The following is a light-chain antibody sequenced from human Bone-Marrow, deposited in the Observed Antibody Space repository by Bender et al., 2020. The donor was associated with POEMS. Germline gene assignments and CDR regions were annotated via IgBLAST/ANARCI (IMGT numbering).Light chain of an antibody. CDR3: CSYADNSVWV. CDR1: SSDVGVSNY. V-gene: IGLV2-14*01. J-gene: IGLJ3*02. Sequence: HSALTQPASVSGSPGQSITISCTGTSSDVGVSNYVSWYQQHPGKAPKLMIYDVTNRPSGVSDRFSGSKSGNTASLTISGLQADDEADFYCCSYADNSVWVFGGGTKLTVL. CDR2: DVT.